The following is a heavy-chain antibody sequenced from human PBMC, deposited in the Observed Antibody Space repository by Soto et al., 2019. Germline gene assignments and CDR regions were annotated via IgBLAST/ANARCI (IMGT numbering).Heavy chain of an antibody. CDR3: VRHVHSSSWGVDV. Sequence: TETVSVTCTVSGDSVSRNYCSLIRQPPGKGLEWIGYIYSSGSTNATPSLKSRVTISLDTSKNQLSLRLTSVTAADTALYYCVRHVHSSSWGVDVWGQGTTVT. J-gene: IGHJ6*02. D-gene: IGHD6-13*01. CDR2: IYSSGST. V-gene: IGHV4-4*08. CDR1: GDSVSRNY.